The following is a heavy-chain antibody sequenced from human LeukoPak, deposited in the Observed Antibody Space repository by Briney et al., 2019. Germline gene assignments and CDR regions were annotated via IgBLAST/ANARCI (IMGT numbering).Heavy chain of an antibody. CDR2: IRYDGSDK. V-gene: IGHV3-30*02. CDR3: AKSLTTNIADLDY. CDR1: GLTFGSYG. Sequence: GGSLRLSCAASGLTFGSYGMHWVRQAPGKGLEWVTFIRYDGSDKYYADSVRGRFTISRDNSKGSVHLQMTSLRAEDTALYYCAKSLTTNIADLDYWGQGTLVAVSS. D-gene: IGHD2-8*01. J-gene: IGHJ4*02.